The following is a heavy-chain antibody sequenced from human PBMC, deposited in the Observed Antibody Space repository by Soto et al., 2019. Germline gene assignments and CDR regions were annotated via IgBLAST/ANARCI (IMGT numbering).Heavy chain of an antibody. CDR3: ARGGRGYSSAPRYYFDY. J-gene: IGHJ4*02. V-gene: IGHV1-69*01. CDR1: GGSFSSNP. Sequence: QVQLVQSGSEVKKPGSSVKVSCKASGGSFSSNPISWVRQAPGQGLEWMAGIIPIFATVHYAQRFQGRVTITADESTSTAYMELTSLRSEDTAVSFCARGGRGYSSAPRYYFDYWGQGTLVTVSS. D-gene: IGHD5-18*01. CDR2: IIPIFATV.